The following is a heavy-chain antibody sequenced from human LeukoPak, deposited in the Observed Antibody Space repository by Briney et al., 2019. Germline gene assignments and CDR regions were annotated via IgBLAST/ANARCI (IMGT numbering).Heavy chain of an antibody. CDR1: GYTFTSYA. CDR3: ARPTAMYSSSWLGY. D-gene: IGHD6-13*01. V-gene: IGHV1-3*01. CDR2: INAGNGNT. J-gene: IGHJ4*02. Sequence: GASVKVSCKASGYTFTSYAMHWVRQAPGQRLEWMGWINAGNGNTKYSQKFQGRVTITRDTSASTAYMELSSLRSEDTAVYSCARPTAMYSSSWLGYWGQGTLVTVSS.